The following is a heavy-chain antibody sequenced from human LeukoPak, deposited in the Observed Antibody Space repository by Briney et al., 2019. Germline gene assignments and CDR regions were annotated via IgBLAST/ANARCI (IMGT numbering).Heavy chain of an antibody. CDR1: GGSFSGYY. Sequence: SETLSLTCAVYGGSFSGYYWSWIRQPPGKGLEWIGEINHSGSTNYNPSLKSRVTISVDTSKNQFSLKLSSVTAADTAVYYCARLPQGPVDWFDPWGQGTLVTVSS. CDR2: INHSGST. V-gene: IGHV4-34*01. J-gene: IGHJ5*02. CDR3: ARLPQGPVDWFDP.